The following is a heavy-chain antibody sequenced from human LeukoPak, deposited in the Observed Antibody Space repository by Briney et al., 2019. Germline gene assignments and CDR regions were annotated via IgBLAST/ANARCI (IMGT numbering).Heavy chain of an antibody. CDR3: ARGSGGSYYMNY. CDR2: IYSGGST. D-gene: IGHD1-26*01. V-gene: IGHV3-53*01. CDR1: WFTVSTNY. J-gene: IGHJ4*02. Sequence: GSLRLSCAASWFTVSTNYMSWVRQAPGKGLEWVSVIYSGGSTYYADSVKGRFTISRDNSKNTLYLQMNSLRAEDTAVYYCARGSGGSYYMNYWGQGTLVTVSS.